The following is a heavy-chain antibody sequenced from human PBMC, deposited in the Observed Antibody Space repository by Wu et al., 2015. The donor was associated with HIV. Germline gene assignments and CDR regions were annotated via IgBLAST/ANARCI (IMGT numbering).Heavy chain of an antibody. CDR2: INPNSGGT. V-gene: IGHV1-2*02. Sequence: QVQLVQSGAVVKKPGASVKVSCKASGYTFTGYYIHWVRQAPGQGLEWMGWINPNSGGTNYAQSFQGRVTMTRDTSISTAYMELTRLRSDDTAVYYCARSAYDFWSGKNDLDRWFDPWGRGPWSPSPQ. J-gene: IGHJ5*02. CDR3: ARSAYDFWSGKNDLDRWFDP. CDR1: GYTFTGYY. D-gene: IGHD3-3*01.